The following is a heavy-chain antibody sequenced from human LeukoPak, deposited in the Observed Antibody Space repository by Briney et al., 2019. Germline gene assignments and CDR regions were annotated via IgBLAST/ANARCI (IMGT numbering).Heavy chain of an antibody. Sequence: GGSLRLSCAASGFXFSRSWIHWVRQGPGKGLVWVSRINSDGSSTRYADFVKGRFTISRDNAKNTLYLQMNSLRSEDTALYYCVRDNYYGMDVWGQGTTVTVSS. J-gene: IGHJ6*02. CDR1: GFXFSRSW. V-gene: IGHV3-74*01. CDR2: INSDGSST. CDR3: VRDNYYGMDV.